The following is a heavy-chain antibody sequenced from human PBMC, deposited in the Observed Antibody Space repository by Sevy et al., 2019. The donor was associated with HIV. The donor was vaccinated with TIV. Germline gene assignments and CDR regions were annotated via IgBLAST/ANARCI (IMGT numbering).Heavy chain of an antibody. CDR1: GFDFSSYV. CDR2: ISYDETKK. J-gene: IGHJ5*02. D-gene: IGHD6-13*01. Sequence: GGSLRLSCAASGFDFSSYVMHWVRQAPGKGLEWLSVISYDETKKYYGDSVKGRFTISRDNSKDTLFLQMNSLRAEDTAVYYCARQGSSWTFDPWGQGTLVTVSS. V-gene: IGHV3-30-3*01. CDR3: ARQGSSWTFDP.